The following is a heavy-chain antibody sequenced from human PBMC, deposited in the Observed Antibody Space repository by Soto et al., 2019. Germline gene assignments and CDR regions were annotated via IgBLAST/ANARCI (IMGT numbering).Heavy chain of an antibody. CDR2: ISAYNGDT. Sequence: QVRLVQSGAEVRKPVASVKVSYKASGYTFTSYAISWVRQAPGQGLEWLGWISAYNGDTNYAQKLQGRVTMTTDTSTSTAYMELRSLRADDTAVYYCARLCSGGSCYSNAFDIWGQGTMVTVSS. D-gene: IGHD2-15*01. J-gene: IGHJ3*02. CDR3: ARLCSGGSCYSNAFDI. V-gene: IGHV1-18*01. CDR1: GYTFTSYA.